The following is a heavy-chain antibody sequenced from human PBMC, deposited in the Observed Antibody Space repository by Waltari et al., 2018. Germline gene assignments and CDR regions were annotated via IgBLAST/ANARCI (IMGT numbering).Heavy chain of an antibody. CDR2: ISTSSNYI. Sequence: EVQLVESGGGLVKPGGSLRLSCAASGFTFGSYDMNWVRQAPGKGHEWVSSISTSSNYIYYADSVKGRFTISRDNAKRSLYLQMNSLRAEDTAVYYCARWDVWGYFFDYWGQGTLVTVSS. CDR1: GFTFGSYD. J-gene: IGHJ4*02. CDR3: ARWDVWGYFFDY. V-gene: IGHV3-21*01. D-gene: IGHD7-27*01.